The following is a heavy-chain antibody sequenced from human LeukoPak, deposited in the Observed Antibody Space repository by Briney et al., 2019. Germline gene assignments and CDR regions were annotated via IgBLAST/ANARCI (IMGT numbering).Heavy chain of an antibody. CDR1: GYTLTELS. CDR3: ATGPGSYTGTFSDY. Sequence: ASVKVSCKVSGYTLTELSMHWVRQAPGEGLEWMGGFDPEDGETIYAQKFQGRVTMTEDTSTDTAYMELSSLRSEDTAVYYCATGPGSYTGTFSDYWGQGTLVTVSS. CDR2: FDPEDGET. D-gene: IGHD1-26*01. J-gene: IGHJ4*02. V-gene: IGHV1-24*01.